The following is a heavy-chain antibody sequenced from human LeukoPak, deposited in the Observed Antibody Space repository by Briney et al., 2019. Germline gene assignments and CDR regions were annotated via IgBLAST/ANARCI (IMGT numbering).Heavy chain of an antibody. J-gene: IGHJ6*02. CDR2: ISGSGGST. CDR1: GFTFSSYA. D-gene: IGHD3-9*01. CDR3: ANNRGDFDWLPYYGMDV. Sequence: GGSLRLSCAASGFTFSSYAMSWVRQAPGKGLEWVSAISGSGGSTYYADSVKGRFTISRDNSKNTLYLQMNSLRAEDTAVYYCANNRGDFDWLPYYGMDVWGQGTTVTVSS. V-gene: IGHV3-23*01.